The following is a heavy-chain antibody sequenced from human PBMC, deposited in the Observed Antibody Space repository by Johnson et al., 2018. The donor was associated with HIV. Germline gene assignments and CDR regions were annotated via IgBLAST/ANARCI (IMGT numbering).Heavy chain of an antibody. Sequence: QVQLVESGGGLVQPGGSLRLSCAASGFTFSSYAMSWVRQAPGKGLEWIGLMSYAGNNKYYADSVKVRFTVSRDNSKNTLYLQMNSLRAEDTAVYYCAKVGSSSCYARTRLCAFDIWGQGTMVTVSS. J-gene: IGHJ3*02. CDR3: AKVGSSSCYARTRLCAFDI. D-gene: IGHD2-2*01. CDR2: MSYAGNNK. CDR1: GFTFSSYA. V-gene: IGHV3-30*18.